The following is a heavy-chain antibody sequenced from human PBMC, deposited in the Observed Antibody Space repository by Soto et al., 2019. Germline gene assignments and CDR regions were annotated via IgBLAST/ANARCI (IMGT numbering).Heavy chain of an antibody. CDR3: ARDRGRWYCSSTSCYSNWFDP. CDR1: GGSISSGDYY. J-gene: IGHJ5*02. V-gene: IGHV4-30-4*01. D-gene: IGHD2-2*01. Sequence: LCGGSISSGDYYWSWIRQPPGKGLEWIGYIYYSGSTYYNPSLKSRVTISVDTSKNQFSLKLSSVTAADTAVYYCARDRGRWYCSSTSCYSNWFDPWGQGTLVTVSS. CDR2: IYYSGST.